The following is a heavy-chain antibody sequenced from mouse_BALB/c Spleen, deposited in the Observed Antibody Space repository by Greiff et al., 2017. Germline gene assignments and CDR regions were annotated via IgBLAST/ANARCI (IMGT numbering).Heavy chain of an antibody. D-gene: IGHD2-1*01. CDR1: GFTFSSYA. CDR2: ISSGGSYT. CDR3: ARHRGNGYFDY. Sequence: EVKLMESGGGLVKPGGSLKLSCAASGFTFSSYAMSWVRQTPEKRLEWVATISSGGSYTYYPDSVKGRFTISRDNAKNTLYLQMSSLRSEDTAMYYCARHRGNGYFDYWGQGTTLTVSS. V-gene: IGHV5-9-3*01. J-gene: IGHJ2*01.